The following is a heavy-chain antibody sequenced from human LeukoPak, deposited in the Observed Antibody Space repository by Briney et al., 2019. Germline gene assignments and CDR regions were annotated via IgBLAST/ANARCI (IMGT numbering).Heavy chain of an antibody. CDR2: ISYDGSNK. J-gene: IGHJ4*02. CDR3: ARGQRTSWYTNFDY. D-gene: IGHD6-13*01. V-gene: IGHV3-30-3*01. Sequence: GRSLRLSCAASGFTFSSYAMHWVRQAPGKGLEWVAVISYDGSNKYYADSVKSRFTISRDNSKNTLYLQMNSLRAEDTAVYYCARGQRTSWYTNFDYWGQGTLVTVSS. CDR1: GFTFSSYA.